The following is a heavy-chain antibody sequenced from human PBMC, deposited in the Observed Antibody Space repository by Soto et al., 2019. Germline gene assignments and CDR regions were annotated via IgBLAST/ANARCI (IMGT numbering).Heavy chain of an antibody. CDR2: IIPIFGTA. Sequence: QVQLVQSGAEVKKPGSSVKVSCKASGGTFSSYAITWVRQAPGQGLEWMGGIIPIFGTANYAQKFQGRVTITSDESTSTAYMELSSLRSDDTAVYYCARDRGPSSGYYPYWFDPWGQGTLVTVYS. J-gene: IGHJ5*02. D-gene: IGHD3-22*01. V-gene: IGHV1-69*05. CDR3: ARDRGPSSGYYPYWFDP. CDR1: GGTFSSYA.